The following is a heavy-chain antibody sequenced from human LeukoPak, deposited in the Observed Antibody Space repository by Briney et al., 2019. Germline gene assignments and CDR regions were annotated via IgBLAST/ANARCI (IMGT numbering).Heavy chain of an antibody. D-gene: IGHD2-8*01. Sequence: QAGGSLRLSCAASGFSFSSSSMNWVRQAPGKGLEWVSAISASGGSTYYADSVKGRFTVSRDDSKNTVYLQMGSLRAEDMAVYYCVKWTNYYFALWGRGTLATVSS. CDR3: VKWTNYYFAL. V-gene: IGHV3-23*01. CDR1: GFSFSSSS. J-gene: IGHJ2*01. CDR2: ISASGGST.